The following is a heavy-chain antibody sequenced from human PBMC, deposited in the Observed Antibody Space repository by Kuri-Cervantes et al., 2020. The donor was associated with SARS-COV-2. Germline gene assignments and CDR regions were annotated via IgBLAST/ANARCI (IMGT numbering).Heavy chain of an antibody. CDR2: IYYSGST. CDR1: GGSFSGYY. Sequence: SETLSLTCAVYGGSFSGYYWSWIRQPPGKGLEWIGYIYYSGSTYYNPSLKSLVTISVDTSKNQFSLKLSSVTAADTAVYYCARVTRGYSYGYRGGDYWGQGTLVTVSS. V-gene: IGHV4-34*01. D-gene: IGHD5-18*01. J-gene: IGHJ4*02. CDR3: ARVTRGYSYGYRGGDY.